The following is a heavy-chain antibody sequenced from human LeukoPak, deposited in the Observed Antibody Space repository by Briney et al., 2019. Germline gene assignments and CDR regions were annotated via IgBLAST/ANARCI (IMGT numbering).Heavy chain of an antibody. CDR1: GFTFSSYS. J-gene: IGHJ3*02. V-gene: IGHV3-48*04. CDR3: ARDTNYDSSGYRHDAFDI. D-gene: IGHD3-22*01. CDR2: ISSSSSTI. Sequence: GGSLRLSCAASGFTFSSYSMNWVRQAPGKGLEWVSYISSSSSTIYYADSVKGRFTISRDNAKNSLYLQMNSLRAEDTAVYYCARDTNYDSSGYRHDAFDIWGQGTMVTVSS.